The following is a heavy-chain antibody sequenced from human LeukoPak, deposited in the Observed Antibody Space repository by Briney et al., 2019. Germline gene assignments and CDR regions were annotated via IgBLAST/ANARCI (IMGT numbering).Heavy chain of an antibody. V-gene: IGHV1-46*01. CDR1: GYTFTSYY. D-gene: IGHD1-14*01. CDR3: ARDTTPGVGPKRGSHWFDP. Sequence: ARVWVSCKASGYTFTSYYMHWVRQAPGQGLEWMGIINPSGGSTSYAQKFQGRVTMIRDTSTSTVYMELSSLRSEDTAVYYCARDTTPGVGPKRGSHWFDPWGQGTLVTVSA. J-gene: IGHJ5*02. CDR2: INPSGGST.